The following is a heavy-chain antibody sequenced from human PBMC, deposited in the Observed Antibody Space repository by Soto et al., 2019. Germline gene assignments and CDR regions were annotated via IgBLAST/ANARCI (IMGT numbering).Heavy chain of an antibody. CDR1: GGSFSGYY. V-gene: IGHV4-34*01. J-gene: IGHJ4*02. Sequence: SETLSLTCAVYGGSFSGYYWSWIRQPPGRGLEWIGEINHSGSTNYNPSLKSRVTISVDTSKNQFSLKLSSVTAADTAVYYCARVGGKQQLALDYWGQGTLVT. CDR3: ARVGGKQQLALDY. D-gene: IGHD6-13*01. CDR2: INHSGST.